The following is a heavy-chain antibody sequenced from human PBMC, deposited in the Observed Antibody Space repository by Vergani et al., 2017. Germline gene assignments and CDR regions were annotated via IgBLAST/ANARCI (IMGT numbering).Heavy chain of an antibody. V-gene: IGHV1-2*02. CDR3: AGGGPEYSCGLIFLDY. D-gene: IGHD5-18*01. J-gene: IGHJ4*02. CDR1: GYTFTGYY. Sequence: QVQLVQSGAEVKKPGASVKVSCKASGYTFTGYYMHWVRQAPGQGLEWMGWINPNSGGTNYAQKFQGRVTMTRDTSISTAYMELRRLRSDDTAVYYCAGGGPEYSCGLIFLDYWGQGTLVTVSS. CDR2: INPNSGGT.